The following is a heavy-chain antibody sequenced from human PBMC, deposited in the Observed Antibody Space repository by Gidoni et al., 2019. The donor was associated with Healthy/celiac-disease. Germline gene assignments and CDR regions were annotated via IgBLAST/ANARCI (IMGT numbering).Heavy chain of an antibody. CDR1: GFTFSSYA. CDR2: ISGSGGST. CDR3: AKDIAVAEGPYYFDY. Sequence: EVQLLESGGGLVQPGGSLRLSCAASGFTFSSYAMRWVRQAPGKGLEWVSAISGSGGSTYYADSVKGRFTISRDNSKNTLYLQMNSLRAEDTAVYYCAKDIAVAEGPYYFDYWGQGTLVTVSS. J-gene: IGHJ4*02. V-gene: IGHV3-23*01. D-gene: IGHD6-19*01.